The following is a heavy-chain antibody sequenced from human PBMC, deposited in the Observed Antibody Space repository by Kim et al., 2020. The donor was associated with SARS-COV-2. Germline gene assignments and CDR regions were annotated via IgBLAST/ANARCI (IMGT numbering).Heavy chain of an antibody. V-gene: IGHV4-39*01. CDR3: ARLYYDSSGYYFDY. D-gene: IGHD3-22*01. Sequence: SETLSLTCTVSSGSISSSSYYWGWIRQPPGNGLEWIGSIYYSGSTYNNPSLKSRVTISVDTSKNQFSLKLSSVTAADTAVYYCARLYYDSSGYYFDYWGQGTMVTVSS. J-gene: IGHJ4*01. CDR1: SGSISSSSYY. CDR2: IYYSGST.